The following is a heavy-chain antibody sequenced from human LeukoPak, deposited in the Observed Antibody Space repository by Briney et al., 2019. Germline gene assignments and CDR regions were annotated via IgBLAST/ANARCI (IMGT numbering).Heavy chain of an antibody. D-gene: IGHD4-17*01. J-gene: IGHJ4*02. Sequence: GGSLRLSCAASGFTFTDYYMSWIRQAPGKGLEWVSYISISSTTIYYADSVKGRFTFSRDNAKNSLCLQMNSLRDEDTAVYYCARAGRLQYGDYVAFDYWGRGTLVTVSS. CDR2: ISISSTTI. V-gene: IGHV3-11*01. CDR3: ARAGRLQYGDYVAFDY. CDR1: GFTFTDYY.